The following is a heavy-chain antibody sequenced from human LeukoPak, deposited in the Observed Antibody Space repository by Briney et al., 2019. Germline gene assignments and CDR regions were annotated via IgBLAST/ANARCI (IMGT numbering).Heavy chain of an antibody. CDR1: GFTFSSYW. D-gene: IGHD2-8*02. CDR2: IKQDGSEK. V-gene: IGHV3-7*01. CDR3: ARASGSVKSPLDY. J-gene: IGHJ4*02. Sequence: GGSLRLSCAASGFTFSSYWMSWVRQAPGKGLEWVANIKQDGSEKYYVDSVKGRFTISRDNAKNSLYLQMNSLRAEDTAVYYCARASGSVKSPLDYWGQGTLVTVSS.